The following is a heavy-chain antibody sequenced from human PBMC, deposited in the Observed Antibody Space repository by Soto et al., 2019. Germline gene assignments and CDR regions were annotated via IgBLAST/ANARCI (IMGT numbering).Heavy chain of an antibody. D-gene: IGHD3-22*01. CDR2: INAGNGNT. V-gene: IGHV1-3*05. J-gene: IGHJ4*02. Sequence: QVQLVQSGAEEKKPGASVKVSCKASGYTFTSYAMHWVRQAPGQRLEWMGWINAGNGNTKYSQKFQGRVTITRDTSASTAYMELSSLRSADTAVSYSARGSGYYYWDDYWGQGTLVAVSS. CDR3: ARGSGYYYWDDY. CDR1: GYTFTSYA.